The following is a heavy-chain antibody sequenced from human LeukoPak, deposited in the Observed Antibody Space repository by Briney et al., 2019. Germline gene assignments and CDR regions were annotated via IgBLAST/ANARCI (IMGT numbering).Heavy chain of an antibody. D-gene: IGHD6-13*01. CDR3: ARLQQHDGFQH. Sequence: GESLKISCKGSGTSFTTYWIGWVRQMPGKGLEWMGIIYPDDSDTRYSPSFQGHVTISADKSSSTAYLQWSGLKASDSAMYYCARLQQHDGFQHWGQGTLVIVSS. CDR1: GTSFTTYW. CDR2: IYPDDSDT. J-gene: IGHJ1*01. V-gene: IGHV5-51*01.